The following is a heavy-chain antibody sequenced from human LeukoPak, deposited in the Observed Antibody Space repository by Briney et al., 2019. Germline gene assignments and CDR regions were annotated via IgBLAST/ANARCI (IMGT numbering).Heavy chain of an antibody. Sequence: PGGSLRLSCAASGFTLSDYYMSWIRQTPGKGLEWISYMSSTANTIYYGASVKGRFTVSRDSAKNSLFLQMDSLRAEDTGVYFCARSSGYFTYFGLWGRGSLVTVSS. CDR2: MSSTANTI. J-gene: IGHJ2*01. CDR3: ARSSGYFTYFGL. V-gene: IGHV3-11*04. D-gene: IGHD5-12*01. CDR1: GFTLSDYY.